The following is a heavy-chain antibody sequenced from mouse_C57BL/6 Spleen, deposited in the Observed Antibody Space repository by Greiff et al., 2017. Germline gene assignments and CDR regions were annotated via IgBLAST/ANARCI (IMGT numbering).Heavy chain of an antibody. CDR2: IYPGSGST. CDR3: ARWTTVVANAMDY. CDR1: GYTFTSYW. D-gene: IGHD1-1*01. V-gene: IGHV1-55*01. J-gene: IGHJ4*01. Sequence: QVQLQQPGAELVKPGASVKMSCKASGYTFTSYWITWVKQRPGQGLEWIGDIYPGSGSTNYNEKFKSKATLTVDTSSSTAYMQLSSLTSEDSAVYYCARWTTVVANAMDYWGQGTSVTVSS.